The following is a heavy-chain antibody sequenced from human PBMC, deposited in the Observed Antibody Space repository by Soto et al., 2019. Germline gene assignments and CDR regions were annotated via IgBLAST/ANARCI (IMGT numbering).Heavy chain of an antibody. CDR2: IYYSGST. Sequence: PSQTLSLTYAVSGGYISSGGYYWGWIRQPPGKGLEWIGSIYYSGSTYYNPSLKSRVTISVDTSKNQFSLKLSSVTATDTAVYYCACRWGMDYWGQGTLVTV. CDR3: ACRWGMDY. D-gene: IGHD3-16*01. J-gene: IGHJ4*02. V-gene: IGHV4-39*01. CDR1: GGYISSGGYY.